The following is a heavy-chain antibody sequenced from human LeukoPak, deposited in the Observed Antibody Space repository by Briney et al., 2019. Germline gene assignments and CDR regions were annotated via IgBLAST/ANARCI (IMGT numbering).Heavy chain of an antibody. CDR2: ISNSGTT. J-gene: IGHJ3*02. V-gene: IGHV4-31*03. CDR3: ARDVVVTSSPDAFDI. CDR1: GDSVTSGGYF. D-gene: IGHD2-21*02. Sequence: KTSQTLSLTCTVSGDSVTSGGYFWNWIRQPPGKGLEWIGYISNSGTTSYNSSLKSRVSISVDTSNNQFSLGLSSVTAADTAVYDCARDVVVTSSPDAFDIWGQGTMVTVSS.